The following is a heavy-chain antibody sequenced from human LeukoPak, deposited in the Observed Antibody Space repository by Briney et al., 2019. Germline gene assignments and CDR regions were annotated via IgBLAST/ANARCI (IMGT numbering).Heavy chain of an antibody. Sequence: GGSLRLSCAASGFTFSIYWMSWVRQAPGKGLEWVANIKQDGSEKYYVDSVKGRFTISRDNAKNSLYLQMNSLRAEDTAVYYCARRGGSGSLDYWGQGTLVTVST. D-gene: IGHD3-10*01. J-gene: IGHJ4*02. CDR2: IKQDGSEK. CDR3: ARRGGSGSLDY. CDR1: GFTFSIYW. V-gene: IGHV3-7*01.